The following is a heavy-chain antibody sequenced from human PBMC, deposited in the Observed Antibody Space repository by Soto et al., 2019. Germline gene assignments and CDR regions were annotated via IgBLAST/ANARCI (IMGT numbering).Heavy chain of an antibody. CDR1: GYSSTSYW. Sequence: PGPSLKISSKGSGYSSTSYWIGWVRQMPEKGLEWVGLNYPGDSASRYSTFLQDQVTISAHKSISTAYLQGSSLMSSDTDMYYCARRGRGYSSSPLQCRPWGQGTMVT. D-gene: IGHD6-6*01. CDR3: ARRGRGYSSSPLQCRP. J-gene: IGHJ5*02. CDR2: NYPGDSAS. V-gene: IGHV5-51*01.